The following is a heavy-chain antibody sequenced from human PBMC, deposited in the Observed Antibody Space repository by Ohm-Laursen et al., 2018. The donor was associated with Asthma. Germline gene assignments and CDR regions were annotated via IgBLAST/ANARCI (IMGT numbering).Heavy chain of an antibody. Sequence: SLRLSCAASGFTFSSYGMHWVRQAPGKGLEWVAVISYDGSNKYYADSVKGRFTISRDNSKNTLYLQMNSLRAEGTAVYYCARDRNYDFWSGYYTGYYYYGMDVWGQGTTVTVSS. J-gene: IGHJ6*02. CDR1: GFTFSSYG. V-gene: IGHV3-30*03. CDR3: ARDRNYDFWSGYYTGYYYYGMDV. CDR2: ISYDGSNK. D-gene: IGHD3-3*01.